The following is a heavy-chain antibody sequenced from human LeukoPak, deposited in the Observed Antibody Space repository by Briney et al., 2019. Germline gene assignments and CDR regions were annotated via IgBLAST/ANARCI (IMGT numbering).Heavy chain of an antibody. CDR1: GFTFSSYG. CDR2: IGVSADQT. D-gene: IGHD2-2*01. Sequence: GGSLRLSCAASGFTFSSYGMNWVRQAPGKGLEWVSAIGVSADQTFYADSVKGRFTISRDNSKNTLSLAMNNLRAEATAVYYCAKERNARGALDYWGRGTLVTVSS. V-gene: IGHV3-23*01. CDR3: AKERNARGALDY. J-gene: IGHJ4*02.